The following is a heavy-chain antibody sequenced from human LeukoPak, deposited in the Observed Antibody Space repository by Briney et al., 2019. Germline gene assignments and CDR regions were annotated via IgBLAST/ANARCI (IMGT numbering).Heavy chain of an antibody. CDR1: GYTLTELS. J-gene: IGHJ4*02. CDR3: ATAHYVWGSYRYFDY. D-gene: IGHD3-16*02. V-gene: IGHV1-24*01. CDR2: FDPEDGET. Sequence: ASVKVSCKVSGYTLTELSMHWVRQAPGKGLEWMGGFDPEDGETIYAQKFQGRVTMTEDTSTDTAYVELSSLRSEDTAVYYCATAHYVWGSYRYFDYWGQGTLVTVSS.